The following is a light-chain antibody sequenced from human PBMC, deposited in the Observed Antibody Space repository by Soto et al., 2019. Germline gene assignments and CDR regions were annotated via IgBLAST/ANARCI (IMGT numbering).Light chain of an antibody. CDR2: DAS. CDR3: QRRSF. Sequence: EIVLTQSPATLSLSPGERATLSCRASQSVSSYLAWYQQKPGQAPRLLIYDASNRATGIPARFSGSGSGTDFTLTISSLEPEDFAVYYCQRRSFFGGGTKV. J-gene: IGKJ4*01. CDR1: QSVSSY. V-gene: IGKV3-11*01.